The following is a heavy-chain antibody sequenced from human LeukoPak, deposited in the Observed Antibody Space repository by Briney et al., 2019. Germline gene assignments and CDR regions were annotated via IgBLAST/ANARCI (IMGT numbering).Heavy chain of an antibody. J-gene: IGHJ4*02. CDR1: GGSFSGYY. CDR2: INHSGRT. V-gene: IGHV4-34*01. Sequence: SQTLSLTCAVYGGSFSGYYWSWLRQPPGKGLECIGEINHSGRTNYNPSLKSRVTISVDTSKNQFSLELTSVTAADTAVYYCTRGRSGEQQLDPLDHDYWGQGTLVTVPS. D-gene: IGHD6-13*01. CDR3: TRGRSGEQQLDPLDHDY.